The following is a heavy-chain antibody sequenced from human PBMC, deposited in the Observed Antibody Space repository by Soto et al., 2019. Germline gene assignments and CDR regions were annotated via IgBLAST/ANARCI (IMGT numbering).Heavy chain of an antibody. CDR1: GGSFSPYF. CDR3: AREGGFFDSSGSGVYHYHGVDV. V-gene: IGHV4-4*07. CDR2: IYFTGTT. D-gene: IGHD6-19*01. Sequence: PSETLSLTCTVSGGSFSPYFWSWLRQPAGGGLEWIGRIYFTGTTSYNPSLKSRVTMSLDTSRNKFSLRVKSLTAADTAVYYCAREGGFFDSSGSGVYHYHGVDVWGQGTTVTVSS. J-gene: IGHJ6*02.